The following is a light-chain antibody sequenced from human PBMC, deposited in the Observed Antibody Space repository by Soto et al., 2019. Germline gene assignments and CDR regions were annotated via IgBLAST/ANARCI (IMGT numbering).Light chain of an antibody. CDR1: QTINNNY. CDR2: GAS. J-gene: IGKJ4*01. Sequence: IVLTQSPGTLSLSPGESATLSCRARQTINNNYLAWYQQKPGQTPRLLIYGASTRAIGIPDRFSGSGSGTDFILTISRLEPEDFAVYYCQHYTGTLTFGGGTKVEIK. CDR3: QHYTGTLT. V-gene: IGKV3-20*01.